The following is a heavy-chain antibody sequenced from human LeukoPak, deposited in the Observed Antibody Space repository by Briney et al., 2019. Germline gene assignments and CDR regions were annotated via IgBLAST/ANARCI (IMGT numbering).Heavy chain of an antibody. CDR1: GFTFSSYS. Sequence: PGGSLRLSCAASGFTFSSYSMNWVRQAPGKGLEWVSSISSSSSYIYYADSVKGRFTISRDNAKNSLYLQMSSLRAEDTAVYYCARDYGLGYCSGGSCYRPHDAFDIWGQGTMVTVSS. CDR2: ISSSSSYI. CDR3: ARDYGLGYCSGGSCYRPHDAFDI. D-gene: IGHD2-15*01. V-gene: IGHV3-21*01. J-gene: IGHJ3*02.